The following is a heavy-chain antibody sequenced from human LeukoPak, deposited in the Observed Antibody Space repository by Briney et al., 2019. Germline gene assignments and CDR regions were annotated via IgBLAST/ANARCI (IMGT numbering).Heavy chain of an antibody. CDR1: GYTFTGYY. J-gene: IGHJ6*03. V-gene: IGHV1-2*02. CDR2: INPNSGGT. Sequence: ASVKVSCKASGYTFTGYYMHWVRQAPGQGLDWMGWINPNSGGTNYAQKFQGRCTNTRDTSISTAYMELSRLRSDDTAVYYRARELPGRALNPHLIDYYYYYMDVWGKGTTVTVSS. CDR3: ARELPGRALNPHLIDYYYYYMDV. D-gene: IGHD2-2*01.